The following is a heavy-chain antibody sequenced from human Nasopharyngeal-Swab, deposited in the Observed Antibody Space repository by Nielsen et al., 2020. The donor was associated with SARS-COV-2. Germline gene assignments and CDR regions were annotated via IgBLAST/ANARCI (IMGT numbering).Heavy chain of an antibody. CDR3: AGDSGTANYYLDV. CDR2: INPSGGST. V-gene: IGHV1-46*01. D-gene: IGHD6-25*01. CDR1: GYIFISYY. Sequence: SVQVSCNASGYIFISYYMHWVRQAPAQGLEWMGIINPSGGSTRYAQKFQGRVTMTRDTSTSTVYMELSSLRSEDTAVYYCAGDSGTANYYLDVWGKGTTVTVSS. J-gene: IGHJ6*03.